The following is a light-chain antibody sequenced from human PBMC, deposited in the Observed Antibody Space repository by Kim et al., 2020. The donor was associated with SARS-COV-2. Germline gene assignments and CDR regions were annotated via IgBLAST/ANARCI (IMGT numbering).Light chain of an antibody. Sequence: DIQMTQSPSTLSASIGDRVTITCRASHTVRGWLAWYQQKPGKAPKLLIYDASTLKSGVPSRFSGSGSGTEFTLTINSLQPDDFATYYCQKYNTYWTFGQGTKVDIK. CDR3: QKYNTYWT. J-gene: IGKJ1*01. CDR1: HTVRGW. V-gene: IGKV1-5*01. CDR2: DAS.